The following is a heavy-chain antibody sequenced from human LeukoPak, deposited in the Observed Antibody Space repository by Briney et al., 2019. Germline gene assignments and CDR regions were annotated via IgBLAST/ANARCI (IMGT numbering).Heavy chain of an antibody. Sequence: GALRLSCAASGFTVSSNYMSWVRQAPGTGLEWVSVISSGGSTYYADSVKGRFTISRDNSRNTLYLQLDSLRAEDTAIYYCAGVMRGAFDIWGQGTLVTVSS. CDR1: GFTVSSNY. J-gene: IGHJ3*02. V-gene: IGHV3-53*01. CDR2: ISSGGST. CDR3: AGVMRGAFDI.